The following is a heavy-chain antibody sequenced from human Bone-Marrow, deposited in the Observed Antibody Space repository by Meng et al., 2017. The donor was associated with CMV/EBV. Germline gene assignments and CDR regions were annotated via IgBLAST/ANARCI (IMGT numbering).Heavy chain of an antibody. CDR2: VSTGGST. CDR3: ASTLPWWELLSAYYYYGMDV. CDR1: GFTFSTYA. J-gene: IGHJ6*02. D-gene: IGHD1-26*01. Sequence: GESLKISCAASGFTFSTYAMNWVRQAPGKGLEWISAVSTGGSTNYADSVKGRFTVSRDNSNNTLYLQMNSLRAEDTAVYYCASTLPWWELLSAYYYYGMDVWGQGTTVTVSS. V-gene: IGHV3-23*01.